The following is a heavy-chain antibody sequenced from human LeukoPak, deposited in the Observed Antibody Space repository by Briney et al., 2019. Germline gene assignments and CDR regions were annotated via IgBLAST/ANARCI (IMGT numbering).Heavy chain of an antibody. D-gene: IGHD1-1*01. CDR2: TWSDGSNQ. CDR1: GITFSASG. V-gene: IGHV3-33*01. J-gene: IGHJ4*02. Sequence: GGSLRLSCAASGITFSASGMHWVRQAPGKGLEWVAMTWSDGSNQYYADSVKGRFTISRDNSKNTVYLQMDSLRAEDTAIYFCARDKGTRALDYWGQGVLVTVSS. CDR3: ARDKGTRALDY.